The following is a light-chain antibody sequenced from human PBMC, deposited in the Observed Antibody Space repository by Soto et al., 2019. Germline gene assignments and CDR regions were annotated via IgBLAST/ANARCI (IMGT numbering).Light chain of an antibody. Sequence: EIVLTQSPGTLSLSPGERATLSCRASQSVSSSYLAWYQQKPGQAPRLLIYGASSRATGIPDRFSGSGSGTDFTLTISRLEPEDFAVYYCQQYDSSPKTFDQGTQVDIK. CDR1: QSVSSSY. CDR3: QQYDSSPKT. V-gene: IGKV3-20*01. J-gene: IGKJ1*01. CDR2: GAS.